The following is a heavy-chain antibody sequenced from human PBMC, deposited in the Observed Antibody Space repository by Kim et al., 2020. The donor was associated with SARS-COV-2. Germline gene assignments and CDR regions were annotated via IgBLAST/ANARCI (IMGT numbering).Heavy chain of an antibody. CDR3: ARNPSSNWKTYYYYGMDV. CDR1: GFTFSSYE. V-gene: IGHV3-48*03. D-gene: IGHD1-1*01. Sequence: GGSLRLSCAASGFTFSSYEMNWVRQAPGKGLEWVSYISSRASTIYYADSVKGRFTISRDNAKNSLHLQMNSLRAEDTAVYYCARNPSSNWKTYYYYGMDVWGQGTTVTVSS. J-gene: IGHJ6*02. CDR2: ISSRASTI.